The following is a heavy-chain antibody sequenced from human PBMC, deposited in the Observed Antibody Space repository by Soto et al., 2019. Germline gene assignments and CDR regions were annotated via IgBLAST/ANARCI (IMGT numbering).Heavy chain of an antibody. Sequence: QVQLQESGPGLVKPSETLSLICTVSGDSINSSDYHWVWIRQPPGKGLEWIGSVYSLGGTHSTPSLKSRVTISVDTPGSQFDLKLRSVTAADTAVYYCARLYMALDYWGQGSLVTVSS. V-gene: IGHV4-39*01. J-gene: IGHJ4*02. CDR1: GDSINSSDYH. CDR2: VYSLGGT. CDR3: ARLYMALDY. D-gene: IGHD3-10*01.